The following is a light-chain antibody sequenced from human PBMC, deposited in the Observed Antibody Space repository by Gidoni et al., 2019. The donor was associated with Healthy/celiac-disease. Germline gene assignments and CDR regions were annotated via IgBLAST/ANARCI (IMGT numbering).Light chain of an antibody. CDR1: STNIGSNT. V-gene: IGLV1-44*01. J-gene: IGLJ2*01. CDR2: GNN. Sequence: QSVLTQPPSASWPPGPRVTISCSGSSTNIGSNTVNWYQQLPGTAPKLLIYGNNQRPSGVPDRFSGSKSGTSASLAISGLQSEDEADYYCAAWDDSLNGVVFGGGTKLTVL. CDR3: AAWDDSLNGVV.